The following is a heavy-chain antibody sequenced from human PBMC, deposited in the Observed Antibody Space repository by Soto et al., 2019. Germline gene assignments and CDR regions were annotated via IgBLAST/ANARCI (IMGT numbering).Heavy chain of an antibody. CDR2: ITGSGGST. Sequence: PGGSLRLSCAASGLSFGSYAMKWVRQAPGKGLEWVSVITGSGGSTYYADSVKGRFTISRDSSKNTIYLQMNSLRAEDTAVYYCAKDLSHLPPREAATDYWGQGTLVTVSS. D-gene: IGHD1-26*01. CDR1: GLSFGSYA. CDR3: AKDLSHLPPREAATDY. J-gene: IGHJ4*02. V-gene: IGHV3-23*01.